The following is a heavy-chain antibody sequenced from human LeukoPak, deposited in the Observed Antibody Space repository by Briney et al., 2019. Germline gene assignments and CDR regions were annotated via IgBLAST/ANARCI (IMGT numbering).Heavy chain of an antibody. CDR2: TYYRSKWYN. D-gene: IGHD6-6*01. CDR1: GDSVSSNSAA. V-gene: IGHV6-1*01. CDR3: ARDFPHSSSSRMYYYYYYMDV. J-gene: IGHJ6*03. Sequence: SQTLSLTCAISGDSVSSNSAAWNWIRQSPSRGLEWLGRTYYRSKWYNDYAVSVKSRITINPDTSKNQFSLQLNSVTPEDTAVYYCARDFPHSSSSRMYYYYYYMDVWGKGTTVTVSS.